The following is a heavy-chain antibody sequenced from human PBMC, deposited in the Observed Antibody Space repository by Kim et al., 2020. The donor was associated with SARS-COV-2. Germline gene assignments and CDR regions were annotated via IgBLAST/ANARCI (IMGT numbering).Heavy chain of an antibody. CDR1: GFSFSSYW. V-gene: IGHV3-74*01. CDR2: IAPDASST. J-gene: IGHJ4*02. Sequence: GGSLRLSCAASGFSFSSYWMHWVRQVPGKGLVWVSHIAPDASSTKYADSVKGRFTISRDNARNTLFLQMNSLRGEDTAMYYCARGALNGGLGSDSWGQGT. CDR3: ARGALNGGLGSDS. D-gene: IGHD7-27*01.